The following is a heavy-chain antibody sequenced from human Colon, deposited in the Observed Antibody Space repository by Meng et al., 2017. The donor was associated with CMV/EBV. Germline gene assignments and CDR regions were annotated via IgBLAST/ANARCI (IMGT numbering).Heavy chain of an antibody. J-gene: IGHJ2*01. CDR2: IHSAGNSP. V-gene: IGHV3-23*03. CDR3: AKRGEEYYHDSSGYYWYFDV. Sequence: GESLKISCAASGFSFSSYAMNWVRQAPGKGLEWVSGIHSAGNSPIYAASVRGRFTISRDNPKNTLSLQMDSLRTEDTAVYYCAKRGEEYYHDSSGYYWYFDVWGRGTLVTVSS. D-gene: IGHD3-22*01. CDR1: GFSFSSYA.